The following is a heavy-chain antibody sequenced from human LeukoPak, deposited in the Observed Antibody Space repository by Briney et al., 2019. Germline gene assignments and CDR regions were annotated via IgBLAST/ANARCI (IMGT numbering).Heavy chain of an antibody. V-gene: IGHV3-21*01. CDR1: GFTFSSYS. CDR2: ISSSSYI. J-gene: IGHJ4*02. Sequence: GGSLRLSCAASGFTFSSYSMNWVRQAPGKGLEWVSSISSSSYIYYADSVKGRFTISRDNAKNSLYLQMNSLRAEDTAVYYCASGPRQWELRQYYFDYWGQGTLVTVSS. D-gene: IGHD1-26*01. CDR3: ASGPRQWELRQYYFDY.